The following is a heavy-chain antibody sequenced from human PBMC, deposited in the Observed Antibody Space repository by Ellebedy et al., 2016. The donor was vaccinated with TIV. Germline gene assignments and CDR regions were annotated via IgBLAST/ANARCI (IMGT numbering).Heavy chain of an antibody. CDR3: ASLGGGYSYGIDY. CDR1: GYSFTSYW. V-gene: IGHV5-10-1*01. J-gene: IGHJ4*02. CDR2: IDPSDSYT. D-gene: IGHD5-18*01. Sequence: KVSCKGSGYSFTSYWISWVRQMPGKGLEWMGRIDPSDSYTNYSPSFQGHVTISADKSISTAYLQWSSLKASDTAMYYCASLGGGYSYGIDYWGQGTLVTVSS.